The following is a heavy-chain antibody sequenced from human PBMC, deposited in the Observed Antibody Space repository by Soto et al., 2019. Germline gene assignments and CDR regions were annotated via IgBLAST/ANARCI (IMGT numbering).Heavy chain of an antibody. CDR1: GFNFRDYG. CDR3: AKEAPGGEGCYYFAF. J-gene: IGHJ1*01. D-gene: IGHD3-10*01. Sequence: GGSLRLSCAASGFNFRDYGMCWVRQAPGKGLEWVSGISASGSDTQYANSVKGRFTISRDNSTSTLYLQMNSLRAEDTAVYYIAKEAPGGEGCYYFAFWGKGALVTVSA. V-gene: IGHV3-23*01. CDR2: ISASGSDT.